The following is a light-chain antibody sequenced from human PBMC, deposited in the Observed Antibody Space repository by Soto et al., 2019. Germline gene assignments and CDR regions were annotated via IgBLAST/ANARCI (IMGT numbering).Light chain of an antibody. CDR1: QSITSW. V-gene: IGKV1-5*01. CDR3: QQYNSDALT. J-gene: IGKJ4*01. Sequence: DIQMTQSPSTLSASVGDSVTITCRSIQSITSWLAWYQQKPGKAHKLMIYDASSLESVVPSRFGGSGSGTEFTLTISRLQPDDFATYYCQQYNSDALTFGGGTKVEIK. CDR2: DAS.